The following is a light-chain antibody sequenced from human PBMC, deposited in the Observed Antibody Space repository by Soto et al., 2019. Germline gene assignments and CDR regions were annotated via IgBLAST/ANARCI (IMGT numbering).Light chain of an antibody. J-gene: IGKJ1*01. CDR3: QQFAASPRT. CDR2: GAS. Sequence: EIGLRQSAGTLSGSPGERATLFFGASQSIATSQFAWYQQKPGQAPRLLIGASTRATGIPDRFSDSGSGTDFTLTISRLEPEDFAVYYCQQFAASPRTFGQGTKVDIK. V-gene: IGKV3-20*01. CDR1: QSIATSQ.